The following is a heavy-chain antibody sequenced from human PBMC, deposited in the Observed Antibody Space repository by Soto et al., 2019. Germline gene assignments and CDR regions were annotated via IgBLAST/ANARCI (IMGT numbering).Heavy chain of an antibody. CDR1: GFTFSSYG. CDR2: ISYDGSNK. D-gene: IGHD2-21*02. Sequence: QVQLVESGGGVVQPGRSLRLSCAASGFTFSSYGRHWVRQAPGKGLEWVAVISYDGSNKYYADSVKGRFTISRDNSKHALYLQMNSLRAADTAVYYCARGSHEHIVVVTAIWEHIDYWGQGTLVAVSS. CDR3: ARGSHEHIVVVTAIWEHIDY. J-gene: IGHJ4*02. V-gene: IGHV3-30*03.